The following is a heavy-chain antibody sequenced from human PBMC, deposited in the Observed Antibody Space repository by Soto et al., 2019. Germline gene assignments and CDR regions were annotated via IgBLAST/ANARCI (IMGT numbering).Heavy chain of an antibody. V-gene: IGHV1-18*04. CDR1: WYTLTIYG. D-gene: IGHD3-3*01. CDR3: ASQHGSEQYDLDI. CDR2: ISAYNVNT. J-gene: IGHJ3*02. Sequence: ASVXVAFKASWYTLTIYGIMWFLQAPGQGLECIGWISAYNVNTNYAQKLQGRVTMTTDTSTSTAYMELRSLRSDDTAVYYCASQHGSEQYDLDICGQRPMV.